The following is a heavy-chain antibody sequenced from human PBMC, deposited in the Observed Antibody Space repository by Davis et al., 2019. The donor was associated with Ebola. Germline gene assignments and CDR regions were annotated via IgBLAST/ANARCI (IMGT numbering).Heavy chain of an antibody. CDR3: ARGWLDGMDV. J-gene: IGHJ6*02. D-gene: IGHD6-19*01. CDR1: AYSFSSYW. CDR2: IYPGDSRT. V-gene: IGHV5-51*01. Sequence: GESLKISCKGSAYSFSSYWIGWVRQMPGKGLEWIGIIYPGDSRTRYSPSLQGQVTMSVDNSISTAYLQWNSLKASDTAMYYCARGWLDGMDVWGQGTTVTVSS.